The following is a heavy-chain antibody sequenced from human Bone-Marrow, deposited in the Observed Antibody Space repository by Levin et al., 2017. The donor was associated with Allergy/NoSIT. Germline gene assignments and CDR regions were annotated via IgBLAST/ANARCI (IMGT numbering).Heavy chain of an antibody. CDR1: GFTFSSHV. Sequence: GGSLRLSCAASGFTFSSHVMTWVRQAPGKGLEWVSTISGSGGSTHYADSVKGRFTISRDNSKDTLYLQMKSLRAEDTAVYYCAKYDTFRPRVNYDYMDVWGKGTTVTVSS. D-gene: IGHD2-21*01. CDR3: AKYDTFRPRVNYDYMDV. CDR2: ISGSGGST. V-gene: IGHV3-23*01. J-gene: IGHJ6*03.